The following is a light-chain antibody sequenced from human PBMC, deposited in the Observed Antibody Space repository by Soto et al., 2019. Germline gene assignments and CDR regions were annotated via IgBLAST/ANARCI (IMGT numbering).Light chain of an antibody. J-gene: IGKJ2*01. CDR3: QQYNNLNT. CDR1: QNVNSN. V-gene: IGKV3D-15*01. CDR2: NVS. Sequence: EIAMTQSPATLSVSPGQRATLSCRASQNVNSNLAWYQQKPGHAPSLLMYNVSNRATGFPARFSGSGSGTEFTLTISSLQSEDSAIYYCQQYNNLNTFGQGTKLEIK.